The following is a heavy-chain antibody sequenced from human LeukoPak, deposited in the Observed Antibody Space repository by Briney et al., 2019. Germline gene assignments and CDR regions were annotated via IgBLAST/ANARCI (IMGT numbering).Heavy chain of an antibody. J-gene: IGHJ3*02. V-gene: IGHV4-59*08. D-gene: IGHD4-23*01. CDR2: IYYSGST. CDR3: ARAYYGGGGGAFDI. Sequence: SETLSLTCTVSGGSISSYYWSWIRQPPGKGLEWIGYIYYSGSTNYNPSLKSRVTISVDTSKNQFSLKLSSVTAADTAVYYCARAYYGGGGGAFDIWGQGTMDTVSS. CDR1: GGSISSYY.